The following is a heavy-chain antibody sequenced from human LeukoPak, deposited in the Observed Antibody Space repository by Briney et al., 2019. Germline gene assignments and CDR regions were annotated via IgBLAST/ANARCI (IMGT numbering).Heavy chain of an antibody. J-gene: IGHJ4*02. D-gene: IGHD3-10*01. CDR2: INTNTGNP. CDR3: ARVVPGTYFDY. CDR1: GYTFTSYA. V-gene: IGHV7-4-1*02. Sequence: ASVKVSCKASGYTFTSYAMIWMRQAPGQGLEWMGWINTNTGNPTYAQGLTGRFVFSLDTSVSTASLQINTLKAEDTAVYYCARVVPGTYFDYWGQGTLVTVSS.